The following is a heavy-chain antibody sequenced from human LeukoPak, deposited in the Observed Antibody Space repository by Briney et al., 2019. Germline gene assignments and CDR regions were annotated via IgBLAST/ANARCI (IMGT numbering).Heavy chain of an antibody. Sequence: SETLSLACTVSGNSISSGDNYWSWIRQPAGKGLEWIGRIYTSGSTNYNPSLKSRVTISGDTSKNQFSLRLSSVTTADTAVYYCARASYSYDINGWVPFDYWGQGTLVTVSS. CDR2: IYTSGST. D-gene: IGHD3-22*01. CDR1: GNSISSGDNY. V-gene: IGHV4-61*02. CDR3: ARASYSYDINGWVPFDY. J-gene: IGHJ4*02.